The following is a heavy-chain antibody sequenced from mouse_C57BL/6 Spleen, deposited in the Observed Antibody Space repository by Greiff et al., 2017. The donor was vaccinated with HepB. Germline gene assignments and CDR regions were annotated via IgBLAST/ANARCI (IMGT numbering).Heavy chain of an antibody. CDR3: AREGDSNYGGFAY. Sequence: QVQLQQSGPELVKPGASVKISCKASGYAFSSSWMNWVKQRPGKGLEWIGRIYPGDGDTNYNGKFKGKATLTADKSSSTAYMQLSSLTSEDSAVYFCAREGDSNYGGFAYWGQGTLVTVSA. D-gene: IGHD2-5*01. V-gene: IGHV1-82*01. CDR2: IYPGDGDT. J-gene: IGHJ3*01. CDR1: GYAFSSSW.